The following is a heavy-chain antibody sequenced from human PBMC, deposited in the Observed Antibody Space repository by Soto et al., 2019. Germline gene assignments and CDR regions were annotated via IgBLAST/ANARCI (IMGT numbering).Heavy chain of an antibody. CDR2: IYYSGST. V-gene: IGHV4-61*01. D-gene: IGHD3-22*01. J-gene: IGHJ5*02. CDR3: ARDGLQPYYYDSSGYYLKGFDP. CDR1: GGSVSSGSYY. Sequence: TLSLTCTVSGGSVSSGSYYWSWIRQPPGKGLEWIGYIYYSGSTNYNPSLKSRVTISVDTSKNQFSLKLSSVTAADTAVYYCARDGLQPYYYDSSGYYLKGFDPWGQGTLVTVSS.